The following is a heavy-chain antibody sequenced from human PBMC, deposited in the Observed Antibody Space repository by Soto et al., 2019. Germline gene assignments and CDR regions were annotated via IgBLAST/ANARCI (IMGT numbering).Heavy chain of an antibody. D-gene: IGHD4-17*01. Sequence: SETLSLTCAVYGGSFSGYYWSWIRQPPGKGLEWIGEINHSGSTNYNPSLKSRVTISVDTSKNQFSLKLSSVTAADTAVYYCARLPTVTTGGTLFYWFDPWGQGTLVTVSS. CDR3: ARLPTVTTGGTLFYWFDP. CDR2: INHSGST. V-gene: IGHV4-34*01. J-gene: IGHJ5*02. CDR1: GGSFSGYY.